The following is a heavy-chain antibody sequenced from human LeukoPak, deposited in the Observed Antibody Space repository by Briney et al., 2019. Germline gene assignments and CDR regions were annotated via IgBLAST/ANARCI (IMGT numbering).Heavy chain of an antibody. CDR2: IYYSGST. Sequence: SESLSLTCTVSGGSISSGDYYWSWIRQPPGKGLEWIGYIYYSGSTYYNPSLKSRVTISVDTSKNQFSLKLSSVTAADTAVYYCARQTYYYDSSGQNWGQGTLVTVSS. J-gene: IGHJ4*02. CDR3: ARQTYYYDSSGQN. D-gene: IGHD3-22*01. V-gene: IGHV4-30-4*01. CDR1: GGSISSGDYY.